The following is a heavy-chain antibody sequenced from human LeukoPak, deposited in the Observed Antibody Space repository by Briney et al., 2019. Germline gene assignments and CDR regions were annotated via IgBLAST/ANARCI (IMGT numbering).Heavy chain of an antibody. J-gene: IGHJ3*02. V-gene: IGHV3-48*03. D-gene: IGHD3-22*01. CDR3: ARPRYYDSSGYYFDI. CDR1: GFTFSNYE. CDR2: ISSSGGII. Sequence: GGSLRLSCAASGFTFSNYEMNWVRQAPGKGLEWVSYISSSGGIIDYTDSVKGRFTISRDNAKNSLFLQMNSLRAEDTAVYYCARPRYYDSSGYYFDIWGQGTMVTVSS.